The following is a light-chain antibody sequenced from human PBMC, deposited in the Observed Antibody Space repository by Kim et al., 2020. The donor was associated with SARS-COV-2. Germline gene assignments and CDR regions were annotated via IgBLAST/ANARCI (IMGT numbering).Light chain of an antibody. V-gene: IGLV1-51*01. CDR3: GTWDSSLSAV. CDR2: DNN. J-gene: IGLJ3*02. CDR1: SSNSGTSS. Sequence: TFSCSRSSSNSGTSSVSLYRQLPATAPQLLIYDNNKRPSVIPDRFSGSKSGTSATLGITGLQTGDEADYYCGTWDSSLSAVFGGGTQLTVL.